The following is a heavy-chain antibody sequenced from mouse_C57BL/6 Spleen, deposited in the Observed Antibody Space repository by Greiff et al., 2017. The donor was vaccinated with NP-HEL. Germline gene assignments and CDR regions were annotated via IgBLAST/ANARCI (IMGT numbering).Heavy chain of an antibody. D-gene: IGHD2-3*01. CDR3: ARRRVDGYYRYAMDY. Sequence: VQLQQSGAELVKPGASVKISCKASGYAFSSYWMNWVKQRPGKGLEWIGQIYPGDGDTNYNGKFKGKATLTADKSSSTAYMQLSSLTSEDSAVYFCARRRVDGYYRYAMDYWGQGTSVTVSS. CDR1: GYAFSSYW. J-gene: IGHJ4*01. V-gene: IGHV1-80*01. CDR2: IYPGDGDT.